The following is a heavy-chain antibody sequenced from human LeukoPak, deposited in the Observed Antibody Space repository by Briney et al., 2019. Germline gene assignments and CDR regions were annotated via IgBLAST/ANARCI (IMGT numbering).Heavy chain of an antibody. D-gene: IGHD5-12*01. CDR3: ARVEYSGWNLEY. J-gene: IGHJ4*02. V-gene: IGHV1-69*05. CDR1: GGTFSSYA. CDR2: IIPIFGTA. Sequence: ASVKVSCKASGGTFSSYAISWVRQAPGQGLEWMGRIIPIFGTANYAQKFQGRVTITTDESTSTAYMELSSLRSEDTAVYYCARVEYSGWNLEYWGQGTLVTVSS.